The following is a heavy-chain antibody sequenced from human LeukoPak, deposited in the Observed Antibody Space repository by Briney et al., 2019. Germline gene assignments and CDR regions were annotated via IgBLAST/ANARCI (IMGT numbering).Heavy chain of an antibody. CDR3: ARGSGNYYYCMDV. Sequence: GGSLRLSCAASGFTLSSYDMYWVRQAPGKGLEWVAVIWSDGSDRYYADSVKGRFTISRDNSKNTLYLQMNSLRAEDTAVYYCARGSGNYYYCMDVWGQGTTVTVSS. V-gene: IGHV3-33*08. CDR2: IWSDGSDR. D-gene: IGHD1-26*01. J-gene: IGHJ6*02. CDR1: GFTLSSYD.